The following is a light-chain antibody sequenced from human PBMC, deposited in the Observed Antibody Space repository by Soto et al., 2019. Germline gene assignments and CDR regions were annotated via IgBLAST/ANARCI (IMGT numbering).Light chain of an antibody. CDR1: QSLLHSNGYNY. V-gene: IGKV2-28*01. J-gene: IGKJ1*01. CDR3: MQPLQSWT. Sequence: DIVMTQSPLSLPVTPGEPASISCRSSQSLLHSNGYNYLDWYLQKPGQSPQLLIYLGSNRASGVPDMFSGSGSGTDFTLKISRVEAEDVGFYYCMQPLQSWTFGQGTKVEIK. CDR2: LGS.